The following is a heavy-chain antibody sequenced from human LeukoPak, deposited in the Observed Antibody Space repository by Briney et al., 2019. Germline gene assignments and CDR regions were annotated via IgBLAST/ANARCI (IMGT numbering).Heavy chain of an antibody. CDR2: IYPGDSDT. V-gene: IGHV5-51*03. D-gene: IGHD5-18*01. CDR3: ARLLDTAMVTWNWFDP. Sequence: PGESLKISCKGSGYIFTSYWIGWVRQMPGKGLEWMGIIYPGDSDTIYSPSFQGQVTISADKSISTAYLQWSSLKASDTAMYYCARLLDTAMVTWNWFDPWGQGTLVTVSS. CDR1: GYIFTSYW. J-gene: IGHJ5*02.